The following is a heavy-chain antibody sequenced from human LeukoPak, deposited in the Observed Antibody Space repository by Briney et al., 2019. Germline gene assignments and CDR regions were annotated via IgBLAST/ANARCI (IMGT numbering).Heavy chain of an antibody. D-gene: IGHD1-26*01. CDR3: AKDRSEFCGSYYDAFDI. CDR2: ISGGGGST. V-gene: IGHV3-23*01. Sequence: GGSLRLSCAASGFTFSSYAMSWVRQAPGMGLEWVSAISGGGGSTYYADSVKGGFTISRDNSKNTLYLQMNSLRAEDTAVYYCAKDRSEFCGSYYDAFDILGEGTMVTVSP. CDR1: GFTFSSYA. J-gene: IGHJ3*02.